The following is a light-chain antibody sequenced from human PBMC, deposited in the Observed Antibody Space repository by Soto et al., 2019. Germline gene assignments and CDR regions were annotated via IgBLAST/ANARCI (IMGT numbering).Light chain of an antibody. Sequence: DIQMTQSPSTLSASVGDRVTITCPASKSISSWLAWYQQKPGKAPKLLIYKASSLESGVPARFSGSGSGTEFTLTISSLQPDDFATYYCQQYNSYSLTFGRGTKLEIK. J-gene: IGKJ4*01. CDR1: KSISSW. CDR2: KAS. V-gene: IGKV1-5*03. CDR3: QQYNSYSLT.